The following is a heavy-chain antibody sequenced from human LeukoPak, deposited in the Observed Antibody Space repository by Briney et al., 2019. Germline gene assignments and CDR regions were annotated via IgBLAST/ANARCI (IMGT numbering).Heavy chain of an antibody. Sequence: GGSLRLSCADSGFTFSNYAMSWVRQAPGKGLEWVSATSGSGGTTYYPDSVKGRFTISRDNSKNTLYLQMNSLRAEDTAVYYCAKGAHTYGDYEYWGQGTLVTVSS. CDR2: TSGSGGTT. D-gene: IGHD4-17*01. V-gene: IGHV3-23*01. CDR3: AKGAHTYGDYEY. CDR1: GFTFSNYA. J-gene: IGHJ4*02.